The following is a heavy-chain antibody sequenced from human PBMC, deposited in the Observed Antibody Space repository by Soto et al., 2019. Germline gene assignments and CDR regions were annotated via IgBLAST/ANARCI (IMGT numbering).Heavy chain of an antibody. Sequence: QVQLVQSGAEVKKPGSSVKVSCKASGGTFSSYAISWVRQAPGQGLEWMGGIIPIFGTANYAQKFQGRVTITADESTSTAYMELSSLRSEDTAVYYCARGVPDYYDSSGYYPLDYCGQGTLVTVSS. D-gene: IGHD3-22*01. V-gene: IGHV1-69*01. J-gene: IGHJ4*02. CDR1: GGTFSSYA. CDR2: IIPIFGTA. CDR3: ARGVPDYYDSSGYYPLDY.